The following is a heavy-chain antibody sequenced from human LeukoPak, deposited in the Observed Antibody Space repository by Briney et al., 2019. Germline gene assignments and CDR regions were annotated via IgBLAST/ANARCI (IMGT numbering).Heavy chain of an antibody. J-gene: IGHJ6*02. CDR1: GFTFSSNA. V-gene: IGHV3-23*01. CDR3: ASHRDYYGSGSYGVGPYYYYGMDV. D-gene: IGHD3-10*01. CDR2: ISGSGGST. Sequence: GGSLRLSCAASGFTFSSNAMSWVRQAPGKGLEWVSAISGSGGSTYYADSVKGRFTISRDNSKNTLYLQMNSLRAEDTAVYYCASHRDYYGSGSYGVGPYYYYGMDVWGQGTTVTVSS.